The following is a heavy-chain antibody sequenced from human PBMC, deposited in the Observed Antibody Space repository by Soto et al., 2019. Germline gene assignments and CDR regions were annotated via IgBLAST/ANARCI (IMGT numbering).Heavy chain of an antibody. Sequence: QVQLQESGPGLVKPSQTLSLTCTVSGGPINSGEYYWSWIRQPPGKGLEWLGYISYSGSTYYNPSLKSRVSISMDKSKSQFSLNLASVTAADTAVYYCARDTRYNWNYFDYWGQGILVAVSS. V-gene: IGHV4-30-4*01. J-gene: IGHJ4*02. CDR1: GGPINSGEYY. CDR2: ISYSGST. CDR3: ARDTRYNWNYFDY. D-gene: IGHD1-20*01.